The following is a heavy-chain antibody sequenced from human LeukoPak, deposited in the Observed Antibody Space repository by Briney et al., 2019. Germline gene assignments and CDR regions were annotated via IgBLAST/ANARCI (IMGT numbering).Heavy chain of an antibody. J-gene: IGHJ4*02. V-gene: IGHV1-18*01. Sequence: GASVKVSCKASGYTFTSYGISWVRQAPGQGLEWMGWISAYNGNTNYAQKLQGRVTMTTDTSTGTAYMELRSLRSDDTAVYYCARGHHYDFWSGYDDGISVDYWGQGTLVTVSS. D-gene: IGHD3-3*01. CDR3: ARGHHYDFWSGYDDGISVDY. CDR2: ISAYNGNT. CDR1: GYTFTSYG.